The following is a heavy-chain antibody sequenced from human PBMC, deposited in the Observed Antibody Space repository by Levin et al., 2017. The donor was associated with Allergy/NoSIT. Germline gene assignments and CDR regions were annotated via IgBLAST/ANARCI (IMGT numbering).Heavy chain of an antibody. J-gene: IGHJ4*02. CDR3: ASLSVVGKPHDY. CDR1: GYTFIGYY. CDR2: INPNSGGT. Sequence: ASVKVSCKASGYTFIGYYMHWVRQAPGQGLEWMGWINPNSGGTNYAQKFQGRVTMTRDTSINTAYMELSRLRSDDTAVYYCASLSVVGKPHDYWGQGTLVTVSS. V-gene: IGHV1-2*02. D-gene: IGHD6-13*01.